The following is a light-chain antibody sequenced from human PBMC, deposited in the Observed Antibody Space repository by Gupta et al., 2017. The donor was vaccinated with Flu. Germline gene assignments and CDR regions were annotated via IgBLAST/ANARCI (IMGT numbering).Light chain of an antibody. CDR2: EVT. V-gene: IGLV2-14*01. Sequence: QSALTQPPSGSGSPGQSITISCTGTTSDIGTYNFVSWYQQHPGKAPKLMIYEVTNRPSGVSDRFSGTKSGNTASLTISGLQAEDEADYYYSSYTGGDTLIIFGGGTNLTVL. CDR1: TSDIGTYNF. CDR3: SSYTGGDTLII. J-gene: IGLJ2*01.